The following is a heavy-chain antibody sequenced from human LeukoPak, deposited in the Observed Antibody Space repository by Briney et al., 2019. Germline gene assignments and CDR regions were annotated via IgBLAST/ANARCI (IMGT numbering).Heavy chain of an antibody. CDR1: GFLLSTSEVG. V-gene: IGHV2-5*01. Sequence: SGPTLVNPTQTLTLTCTFSGFLLSTSEVGVGWIRQPPGKALEWLALVYWNDDKRYSPSLKNRLTITKDTSKNQVVLTMTNMDPVDTATYYCAHARGAGNSPTFDIWGQGTMVTVSS. CDR3: AHARGAGNSPTFDI. CDR2: VYWNDDK. D-gene: IGHD4-23*01. J-gene: IGHJ3*02.